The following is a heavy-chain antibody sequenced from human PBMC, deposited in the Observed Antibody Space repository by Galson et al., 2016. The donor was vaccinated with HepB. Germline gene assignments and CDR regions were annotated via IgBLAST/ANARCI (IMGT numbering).Heavy chain of an antibody. CDR2: ISGSGGGA. V-gene: IGHV3-23*01. CDR3: AKEGRLVDGLDV. Sequence: SLRLSCAASGFTFRSYGMNWVRQAPGKGLEWVSGISGSGGGAYYGDSVKGRFTISRDNSKNTLHLQINSLRAEDTAVYYCAKEGRLVDGLDVWGQGTTVTVSS. J-gene: IGHJ6*02. D-gene: IGHD6-25*01. CDR1: GFTFRSYG.